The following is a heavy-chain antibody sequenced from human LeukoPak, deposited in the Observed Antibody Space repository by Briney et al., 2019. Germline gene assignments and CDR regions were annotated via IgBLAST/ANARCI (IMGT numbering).Heavy chain of an antibody. D-gene: IGHD3-10*01. CDR2: LCGGGIDT. CDR3: AKDRGQTCYNYYMAA. CDR1: GFTFSNYA. V-gene: IGHV3-23*01. J-gene: IGHJ6*03. Sequence: GGSLRLSCAASGFTFSNYAMRWVRQAPGKGLEWVSTLCGGGIDTYYADSVKGRFTISRDNSKNTLYLQMNSLRAEDTPVYYCAKDRGQTCYNYYMAAWGKGTTVTVS.